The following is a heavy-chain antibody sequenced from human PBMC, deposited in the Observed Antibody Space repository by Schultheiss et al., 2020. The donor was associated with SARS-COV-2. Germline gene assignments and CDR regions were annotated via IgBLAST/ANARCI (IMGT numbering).Heavy chain of an antibody. V-gene: IGHV3-66*01. CDR3: AKCASTVTILDAFDI. CDR1: GFTVSSNY. D-gene: IGHD4-17*01. CDR2: IYSGGST. Sequence: GESLKISCAASGFTVSSNYMTWVRQAPGKGLEWVSLIYSGGSTYYADSVKGRFTISRDNSKNTLYLQMNSLRAEDTAVYYCAKCASTVTILDAFDIWGQGTMVTVSS. J-gene: IGHJ3*02.